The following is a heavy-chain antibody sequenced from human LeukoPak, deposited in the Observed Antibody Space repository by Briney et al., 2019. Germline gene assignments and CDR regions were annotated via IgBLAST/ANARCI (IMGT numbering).Heavy chain of an antibody. J-gene: IGHJ3*02. V-gene: IGHV1-2*02. Sequence: ASVKVSCKASGYTLTGYYMHWVRQAPGEGPEWVGWINPNSGGTNYAQKFQGRVTTTRDTSISTAYMELSRVTSDDTAVYYCAREVTLVVEPTTNAFDIWGQGTMVTVSS. CDR3: AREVTLVVEPTTNAFDI. CDR2: INPNSGGT. CDR1: GYTLTGYY. D-gene: IGHD2-15*01.